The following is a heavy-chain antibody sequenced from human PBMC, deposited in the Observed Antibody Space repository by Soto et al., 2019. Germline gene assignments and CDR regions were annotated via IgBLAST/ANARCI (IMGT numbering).Heavy chain of an antibody. D-gene: IGHD2-2*01. CDR2: IYPGDSDT. Sequence: AGESLKISCKGSGYSFTSYWIGWVRQMPGKGLEWMGIIYPGDSDTRYSPSFQGQVTISADKSISTAYLQWSSLKASDTAMYYCARAGYCSSTSCSHYYYYGMDVWGQGTTVTVSS. CDR1: GYSFTSYW. J-gene: IGHJ6*02. V-gene: IGHV5-51*01. CDR3: ARAGYCSSTSCSHYYYYGMDV.